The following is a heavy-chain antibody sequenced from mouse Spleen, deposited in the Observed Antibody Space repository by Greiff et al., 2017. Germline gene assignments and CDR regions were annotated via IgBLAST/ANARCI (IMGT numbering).Heavy chain of an antibody. J-gene: IGHJ3*01. Sequence: LVESGAELVKPGASVKISCKASGYAFSSYWMNWVKQRPGKGLEWIGQIYPGDGDTNYNGKFKGKATLTADKSSSTAYMQLSSLTSEDSAVYFCASGEGLRRGFAYWGQGTLVTVSA. D-gene: IGHD2-4*01. V-gene: IGHV1-80*01. CDR2: IYPGDGDT. CDR3: ASGEGLRRGFAY. CDR1: GYAFSSYW.